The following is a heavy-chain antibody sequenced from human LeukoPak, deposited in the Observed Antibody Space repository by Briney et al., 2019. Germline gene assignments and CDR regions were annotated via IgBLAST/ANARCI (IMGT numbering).Heavy chain of an antibody. CDR2: ISWNSGSI. CDR1: GFTFDDYA. CDR3: AKDMGGYCSGGSCYGNDFDY. Sequence: LPGGSLRLSCAASGFTFDDYAMHWVRQAPGKGLEWVPGISWNSGSIGYADSVKGRFTISRDNAKNSLYLQMNSLRAEDTALYYCAKDMGGYCSGGSCYGNDFDYWGQGTLVTVSS. V-gene: IGHV3-9*01. D-gene: IGHD2-15*01. J-gene: IGHJ4*02.